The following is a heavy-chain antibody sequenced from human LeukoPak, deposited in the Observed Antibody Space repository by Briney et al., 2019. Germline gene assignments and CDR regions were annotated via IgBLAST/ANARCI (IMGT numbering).Heavy chain of an antibody. Sequence: PGGSLRLSCAASGFTFSNAWMSWVRQAPGKGLEWVGRIKSKTDGGTTDYAAPVKGRFTISRDDSKSIAYLQMNSLKTEDTAVYYCTRAARWLQLRFLLFDYWGQGTLVTVSS. CDR1: GFTFSNAW. J-gene: IGHJ4*02. V-gene: IGHV3-15*01. D-gene: IGHD5-24*01. CDR3: TRAARWLQLRFLLFDY. CDR2: IKSKTDGGTT.